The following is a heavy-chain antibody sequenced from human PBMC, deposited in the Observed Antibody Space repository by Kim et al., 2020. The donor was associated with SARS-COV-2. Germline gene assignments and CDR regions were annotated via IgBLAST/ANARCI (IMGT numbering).Heavy chain of an antibody. Sequence: GGSLRLSCAASGFTFSSYSMNWVRQAPGKGLEWVSYISSSSSNIYYADSVKGRFTISRDNAKNSLYLQMNSLRDEDTAVYYCARDLCSGGSCYLDAFDIWGQGTMVTVSS. D-gene: IGHD2-15*01. CDR3: ARDLCSGGSCYLDAFDI. CDR1: GFTFSSYS. V-gene: IGHV3-48*02. J-gene: IGHJ3*02. CDR2: ISSSSSNI.